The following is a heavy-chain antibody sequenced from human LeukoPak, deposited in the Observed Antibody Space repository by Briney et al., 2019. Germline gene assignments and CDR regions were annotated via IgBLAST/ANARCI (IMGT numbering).Heavy chain of an antibody. D-gene: IGHD3-22*01. Sequence: SETLSLTCTVSGGSISSHYWSWIRQPPGKGLEWIGYIYYSGSTNYNPSLKSRVTISVDTSKNQFSLKLSSVTAADTAVYYCARESTYYYDSSGYDNDAFDIWGQGTMVTVYS. CDR3: ARESTYYYDSSGYDNDAFDI. CDR2: IYYSGST. V-gene: IGHV4-59*11. CDR1: GGSISSHY. J-gene: IGHJ3*02.